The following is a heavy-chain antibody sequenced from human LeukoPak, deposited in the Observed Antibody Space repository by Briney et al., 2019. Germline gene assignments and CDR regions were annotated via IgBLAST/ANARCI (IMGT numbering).Heavy chain of an antibody. Sequence: SQTLSLICSVFGGSITRVDYHLSSIRQPPGKGLECIGYIYYSGSTYYNPSLKSRLTISVDTSKNQFSLKLSSVTAADTAVYYCAILRSVHYCTYPWGQGTLVTVSS. CDR3: AILRSVHYCTYP. CDR2: IYYSGST. D-gene: IGHD4-11*01. J-gene: IGHJ5*02. CDR1: GGSITRVDYH. V-gene: IGHV4-30-4*01.